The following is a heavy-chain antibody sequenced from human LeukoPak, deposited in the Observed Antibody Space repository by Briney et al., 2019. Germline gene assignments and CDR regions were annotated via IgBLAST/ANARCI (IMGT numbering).Heavy chain of an antibody. D-gene: IGHD3-10*01. V-gene: IGHV1-69*06. Sequence: GASVRVSCKASGGTFSSYAISWVRQAPGQGLEWMGGIIPIFGTANYAQKFQGRVTITADKSTSTAYMELSSLRSEDTAVYYCAREVTGSGSSPQYYYYYMDVWGKGTTVTVSS. CDR2: IIPIFGTA. CDR1: GGTFSSYA. CDR3: AREVTGSGSSPQYYYYYMDV. J-gene: IGHJ6*03.